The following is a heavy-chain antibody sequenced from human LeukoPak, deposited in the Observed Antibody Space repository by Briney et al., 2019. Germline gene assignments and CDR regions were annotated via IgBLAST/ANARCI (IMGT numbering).Heavy chain of an antibody. V-gene: IGHV1-69*04. J-gene: IGHJ5*02. Sequence: GASVKVSCKASGGTFSSYAISWVRQAPGQGLEWMGRIIPILGIANYAQKFQGRVTITADKSTSTAYMELSSLRSEDTAVYYCARDLGGPWDDSSGSHNWFDPWGQGTLVTVSS. CDR3: ARDLGGPWDDSSGSHNWFDP. CDR2: IIPILGIA. CDR1: GGTFSSYA. D-gene: IGHD3-22*01.